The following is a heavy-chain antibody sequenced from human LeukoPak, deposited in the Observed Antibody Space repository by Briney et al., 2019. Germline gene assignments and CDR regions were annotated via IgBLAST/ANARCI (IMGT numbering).Heavy chain of an antibody. Sequence: ASGTLSLTCTVSGGSISSSSYYWGWIRQPPGKGLEWIGSIYYSGSTYYNPSLKSRVTISVDTSKNQFSLKLSSVTAADTAVYYCASPEFPAGRIDYWGQGTLVTVSS. CDR3: ASPEFPAGRIDY. CDR2: IYYSGST. V-gene: IGHV4-39*01. CDR1: GGSISSSSYY. D-gene: IGHD3-10*01. J-gene: IGHJ4*02.